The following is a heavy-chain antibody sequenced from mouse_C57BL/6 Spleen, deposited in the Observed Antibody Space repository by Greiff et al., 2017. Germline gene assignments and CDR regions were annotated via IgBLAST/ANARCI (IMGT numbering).Heavy chain of an antibody. J-gene: IGHJ1*03. D-gene: IGHD2-2*01. Sequence: QVQLQQPGAELVKPGASVKLSCKASGYTFTSYWMHWVKQRPGRGLGWIGRIDPNSGGTKYNEKFKSKATLTVDKPSSTAYMQLSSLTSEDSAVYYCARDGYDGYFDVWGTGTTVTVSS. CDR3: ARDGYDGYFDV. CDR2: IDPNSGGT. CDR1: GYTFTSYW. V-gene: IGHV1-72*01.